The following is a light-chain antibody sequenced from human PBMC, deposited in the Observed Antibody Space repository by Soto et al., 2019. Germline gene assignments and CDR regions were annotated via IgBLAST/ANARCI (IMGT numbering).Light chain of an antibody. CDR1: SAHSNYA. J-gene: IGLJ3*02. V-gene: IGLV4-60*03. CDR3: ETWDTHLRV. Sequence: QLVLTQSSSASASLGSSVTLTCTLNSAHSNYAIAWHQHQQGKAHRYLMKLEPSGSSTKGGAIPDRFSGSSSGADRYLTISNLQSEDAADYYCETWDTHLRVFGGGTKLTVL. CDR2: LEPSGSS.